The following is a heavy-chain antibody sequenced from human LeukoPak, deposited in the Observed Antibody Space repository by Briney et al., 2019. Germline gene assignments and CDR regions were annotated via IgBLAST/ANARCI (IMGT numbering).Heavy chain of an antibody. CDR2: IYYSGST. V-gene: IGHV4-39*01. D-gene: IGHD3-22*01. CDR3: ARSLNYYDSSGYHPVPMDV. J-gene: IGHJ6*03. Sequence: SETLSLTCTVSGGSISSSSYYWGWIRQPPGKGLEWIGSIYYSGSTYYNPSLKSRVTISVDTSKNQFSLKLSSVTAADTAVYYCARSLNYYDSSGYHPVPMDVWGKGTTVTISS. CDR1: GGSISSSSYY.